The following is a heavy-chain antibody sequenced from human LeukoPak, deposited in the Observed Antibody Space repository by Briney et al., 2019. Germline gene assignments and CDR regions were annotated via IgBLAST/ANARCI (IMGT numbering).Heavy chain of an antibody. D-gene: IGHD2-8*01. CDR1: GFTFSSYA. CDR2: ISYDGSNK. V-gene: IGHV3-30*04. CDR3: AKEYCSNSVCHSLDY. Sequence: GGSLRLSCAASGFTFSSYATHWVRQAPGKGLEWVAVISYDGSNKYYADSVKGRFTFSRDNSKNTLYLQMNSLRAEDTAVYYCAKEYCSNSVCHSLDYWGQGTLVTVSS. J-gene: IGHJ4*02.